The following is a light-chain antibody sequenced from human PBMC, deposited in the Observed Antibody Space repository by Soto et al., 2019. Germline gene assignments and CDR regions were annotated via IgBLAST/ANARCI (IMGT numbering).Light chain of an antibody. Sequence: EIVLTQSPGTLSVSPGERATLSCRASQTISSNNLAWYQQKPGQAPSLLIYGTSIRATGIPARFSGSGSGTDFTLTISRLEPEDSAIYYCQQYGSWTFGQGTKVEI. CDR3: QQYGSWT. V-gene: IGKV3-20*01. CDR1: QTISSNN. CDR2: GTS. J-gene: IGKJ1*01.